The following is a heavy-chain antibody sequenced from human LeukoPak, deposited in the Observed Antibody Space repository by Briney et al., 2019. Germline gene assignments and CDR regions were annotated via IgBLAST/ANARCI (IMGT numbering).Heavy chain of an antibody. CDR2: INPNSGGT. D-gene: IGHD6-19*01. J-gene: IGHJ4*02. CDR1: GYTFTGYY. Sequence: ASVKVSCKASGYTFTGYYMHWVRQAPGQGLEWMGRINPNSGGTNYAQKFQGRVTMTRDTSISTAYMELSRLRSDDTAVYYCARVRYSSGWSYFDDWGQGTLVTVSS. V-gene: IGHV1-2*06. CDR3: ARVRYSSGWSYFDD.